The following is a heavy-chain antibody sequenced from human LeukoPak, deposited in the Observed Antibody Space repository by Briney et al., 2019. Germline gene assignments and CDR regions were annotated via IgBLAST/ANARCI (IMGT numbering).Heavy chain of an antibody. J-gene: IGHJ1*01. CDR3: AKDQRSYYVEYFQH. CDR2: IRYDGSNK. V-gene: IGHV3-30*02. CDR1: GFTFSSYG. Sequence: GGSLRLSXAASGFTFSSYGMHWVRQAPGKGLEWVAFIRYDGSNKYYADSVKGRFTISRDNSKNTLYLQMNSLRAEDTAVYYCAKDQRSYYVEYFQHWGQGTLVTVSS. D-gene: IGHD1-26*01.